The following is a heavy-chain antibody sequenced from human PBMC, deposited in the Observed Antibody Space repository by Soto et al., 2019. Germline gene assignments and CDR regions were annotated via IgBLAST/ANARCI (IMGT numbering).Heavy chain of an antibody. CDR2: ISWNSDNV. J-gene: IGHJ3*01. CDR1: GFTFDDYA. D-gene: IGHD6-13*01. CDR3: AKDTQSSNLNALDV. V-gene: IGHV3-9*01. Sequence: EVQLVESGGGLGQPGGSLRLSCAASGFTFDDYAMHWVRHAPGKGLEWVSGISWNSDNVGYGDSVKGRFTISRDNAKNSLYLQMNGLRAEDTAFYYCAKDTQSSNLNALDVWGQGTTFTVSS.